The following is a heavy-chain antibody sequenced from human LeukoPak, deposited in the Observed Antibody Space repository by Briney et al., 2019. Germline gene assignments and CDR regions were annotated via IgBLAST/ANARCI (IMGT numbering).Heavy chain of an antibody. V-gene: IGHV3-74*03. J-gene: IGHJ3*02. CDR3: AREFSGSNWRAFDI. CDR1: GFTFSNYW. D-gene: IGHD1-26*01. CDR2: IFNDGSTT. Sequence: AGGSLRLSCAASGFTFSNYWMHWVRQAPGKGLVWVSRIFNDGSTTTYADSMEGRFTISRDNARNTIYLHMNSLTAEDTAIYFCAREFSGSNWRAFDIWGQGTMVTVSS.